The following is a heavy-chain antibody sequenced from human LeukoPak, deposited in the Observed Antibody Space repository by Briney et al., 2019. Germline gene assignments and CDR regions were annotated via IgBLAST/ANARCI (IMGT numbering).Heavy chain of an antibody. Sequence: PGGPLRLSCAACRFPFSSYAMRWLRQAPGRGLEWVAALTGSGGALFSADCVEGLFPLHRDNPKNTLYLQMNSLRAEDTAVYYCAKEIAVAGTPYFDYWGQGTLVIVSA. D-gene: IGHD6-19*01. CDR1: RFPFSSYA. CDR2: LTGSGGAL. V-gene: IGHV3-23*01. J-gene: IGHJ4*02. CDR3: AKEIAVAGTPYFDY.